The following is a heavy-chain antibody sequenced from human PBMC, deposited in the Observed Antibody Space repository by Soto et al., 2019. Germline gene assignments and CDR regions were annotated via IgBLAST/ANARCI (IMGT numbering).Heavy chain of an antibody. CDR1: GFTFSSYG. CDR3: AKGFRYCSSTSCYMPRLGWVAV. J-gene: IGHJ3*01. CDR2: ISYDGSNK. D-gene: IGHD2-2*02. V-gene: IGHV3-30*18. Sequence: QVQLVESGGGVVQPGRSLRLSCAASGFTFSSYGMHWVRQAPGKGLEWVAVISYDGSNKYYADSVKGRFTISRDNSKNTLYLQMNSLRAEDTVVYYCAKGFRYCSSTSCYMPRLGWVAVW.